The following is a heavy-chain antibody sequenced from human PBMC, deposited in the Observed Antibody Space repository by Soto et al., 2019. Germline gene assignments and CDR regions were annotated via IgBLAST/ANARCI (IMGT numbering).Heavy chain of an antibody. V-gene: IGHV4-34*01. CDR3: ARGLVAPPAGEIAAAGVPWFDP. Sequence: QVQLQQWGAGLLKPSETLSLTCAVYGGSFSGYYWSWIRQPPGQGLEWIGEINHSGSTHYHPSLKSRVTLSVDPSMNQFSLQLSSVTAADTAVYYCARGLVAPPAGEIAAAGVPWFDPWGQGTLVTVSS. CDR1: GGSFSGYY. D-gene: IGHD6-13*01. J-gene: IGHJ5*02. CDR2: INHSGST.